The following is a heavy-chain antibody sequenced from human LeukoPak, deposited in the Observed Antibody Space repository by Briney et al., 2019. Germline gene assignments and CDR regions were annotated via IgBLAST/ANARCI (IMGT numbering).Heavy chain of an antibody. V-gene: IGHV3-23*01. CDR1: GFTFSSYA. Sequence: GGSLRLSCGASGFTFSSYAMSWVRQAPGKGLEWVSGISGSDGYTYYADSVKGRFTISRDNSKNTLYLQVNSLRAEDTAVYYCARVSDGSGSYYFIPGAFDIWGQGTMVTVSS. J-gene: IGHJ3*02. CDR3: ARVSDGSGSYYFIPGAFDI. D-gene: IGHD3-10*01. CDR2: ISGSDGYT.